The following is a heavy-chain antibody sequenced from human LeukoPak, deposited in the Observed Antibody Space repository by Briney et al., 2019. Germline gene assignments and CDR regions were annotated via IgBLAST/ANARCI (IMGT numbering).Heavy chain of an antibody. J-gene: IGHJ5*02. D-gene: IGHD5-18*01. CDR3: ARPWIQLWFGWFDP. CDR2: INHSGST. CDR1: GGSFSGYY. Sequence: PSETLSLTCAVYGGSFSGYYWSWIRQPPGKGLEWIGEINHSGSTNYNPSLKSRVTISVDTSKNQFSLKLSSVTAADTAVYYCARPWIQLWFGWFDPWDQGTLVTVSS. V-gene: IGHV4-34*01.